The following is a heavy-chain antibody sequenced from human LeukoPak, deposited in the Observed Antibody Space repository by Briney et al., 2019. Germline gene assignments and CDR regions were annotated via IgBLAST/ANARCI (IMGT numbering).Heavy chain of an antibody. Sequence: KSGGSLRLSCAASGFTFSTFGMHWVRQAPGEGLEWVAYIGYSGANTYYAGSVKGRFTISRDDSKNTVHLQMNSLRAADTALYSCARDLNGKFYIAYWGQGTLVTVSS. J-gene: IGHJ4*02. CDR2: IGYSGANT. V-gene: IGHV3-30*02. CDR1: GFTFSTFG. D-gene: IGHD2-8*01. CDR3: ARDLNGKFYIAY.